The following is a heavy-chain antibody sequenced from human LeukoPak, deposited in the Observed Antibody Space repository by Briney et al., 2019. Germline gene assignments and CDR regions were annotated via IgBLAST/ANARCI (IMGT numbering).Heavy chain of an antibody. Sequence: SETLSLTCAVYGGSFSGYYWSWIRQHPGMGLEWIGYIYYSGSTYCNPSLKSRVTISVDTSKNQFSLKLSSVTAADTAVYYCARGPYCSGGSCTYYYYGLDVWGQGTTVTVSS. CDR2: IYYSGST. V-gene: IGHV4-34*09. D-gene: IGHD2-15*01. J-gene: IGHJ6*02. CDR1: GGSFSGYY. CDR3: ARGPYCSGGSCTYYYYGLDV.